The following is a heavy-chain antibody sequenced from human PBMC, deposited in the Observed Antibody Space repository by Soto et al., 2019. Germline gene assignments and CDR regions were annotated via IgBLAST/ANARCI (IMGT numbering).Heavy chain of an antibody. V-gene: IGHV3-74*01. CDR2: INSDGSST. CDR3: ASPALGYCSGGNCYPNY. D-gene: IGHD2-15*01. J-gene: IGHJ4*02. Sequence: GGSLRLSCAASGFTFSSYWMHWVRQAPGKGLVWVSRINSDGSSTSYADSVKGRFTISRDNAKNMLYLQMNSLRAEDTAVYYCASPALGYCSGGNCYPNYWGQGTLVTVSS. CDR1: GFTFSSYW.